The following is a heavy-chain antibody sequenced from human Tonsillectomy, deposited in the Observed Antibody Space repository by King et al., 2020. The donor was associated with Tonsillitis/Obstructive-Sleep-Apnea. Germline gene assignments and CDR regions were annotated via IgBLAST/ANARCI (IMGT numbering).Heavy chain of an antibody. D-gene: IGHD2-2*01. Sequence: VQLVESGGGLVQPGRSLRLSCAASGFTFDDYAMHWVRQPPGKGLEWVSGISWNGGTIIYADSVKGRFTISRDNAKNSLYLQMNSLGPEDTAFYYCAKVERECCSTTSCQIDCWSQGTLVTVPS. CDR2: ISWNGGTI. CDR3: AKVERECCSTTSCQIDC. CDR1: GFTFDDYA. V-gene: IGHV3-9*01. J-gene: IGHJ4*02.